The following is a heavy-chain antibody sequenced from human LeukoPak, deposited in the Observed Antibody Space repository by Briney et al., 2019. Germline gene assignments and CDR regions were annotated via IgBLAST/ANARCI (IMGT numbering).Heavy chain of an antibody. J-gene: IGHJ4*02. D-gene: IGHD3-22*01. Sequence: PGGTLRLSCAASGFTFDDYGMSWGRQAPGKGLEWVSGINWHGGSTGYADSVKGRFTISRDNAKNSLYLQMNRLRAEDTALYYCAVGVYDSSGYPFDYWGEGTLVT. V-gene: IGHV3-20*04. CDR2: INWHGGST. CDR3: AVGVYDSSGYPFDY. CDR1: GFTFDDYG.